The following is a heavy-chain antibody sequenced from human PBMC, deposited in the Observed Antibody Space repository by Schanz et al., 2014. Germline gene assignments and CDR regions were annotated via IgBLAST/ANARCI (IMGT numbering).Heavy chain of an antibody. D-gene: IGHD2-21*02. V-gene: IGHV3-9*01. CDR2: INSISTYI. CDR1: GFTFDDYA. Sequence: EVQLVESGGGLVQPGRSLRLSCAASGFTFDDYAMHWVRQAPGKGLEWVSSINSISTYIRYADSVRGRFTVSRDNANNSLFLQMDSLGVEDTALYYCVRDGPPCGGDCQNRFGPWGQGTLVTVSS. J-gene: IGHJ5*02. CDR3: VRDGPPCGGDCQNRFGP.